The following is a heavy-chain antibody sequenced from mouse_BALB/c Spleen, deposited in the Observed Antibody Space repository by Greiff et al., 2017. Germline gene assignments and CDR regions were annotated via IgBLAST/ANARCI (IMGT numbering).Heavy chain of an antibody. Sequence: LVESGAELMKPGASVKISCKATGYTFSSYWIEWVKQRPGHGLEWIGEILPGSGSTNYNEKFKGKATFTADTSSNTAYMQLSSLTSEDSAVYYCARDAYYGSSYDYAMDYWGQGTSVTVSS. CDR2: ILPGSGST. CDR1: GYTFSSYW. J-gene: IGHJ4*01. V-gene: IGHV1-9*01. D-gene: IGHD1-1*01. CDR3: ARDAYYGSSYDYAMDY.